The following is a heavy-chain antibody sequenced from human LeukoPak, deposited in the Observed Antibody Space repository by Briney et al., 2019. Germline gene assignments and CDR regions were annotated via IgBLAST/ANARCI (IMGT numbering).Heavy chain of an antibody. CDR2: INHSGST. CDR3: SKGGPQTVTTNRCFDP. V-gene: IGHV4-34*01. Sequence: PSVTLSLTCGVYGGSVIGNYWGWIRQPPGKGLEWSGEINHSGSTNSNPSLKSRDTITVDTTKRQLTLKLSSVTPADRAVYYCSKGGPQTVTTNRCFDPWGERTLLTVST. J-gene: IGHJ5*02. D-gene: IGHD4-17*01. CDR1: GGSVIGNY.